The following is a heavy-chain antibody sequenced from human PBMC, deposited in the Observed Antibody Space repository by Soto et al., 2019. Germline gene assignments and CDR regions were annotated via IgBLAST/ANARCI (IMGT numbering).Heavy chain of an antibody. D-gene: IGHD1-26*01. J-gene: IGHJ4*02. CDR3: ARALGNSGSLGY. V-gene: IGHV1-69*05. Sequence: SVKVSCKASGYTFTSYAMHWVRQAPGQRLEWMGWINANIGTANYAQKFQGRVTITTDTSTSTAYMELSSLRSEDTAVYNCARALGNSGSLGYWGQGTLVTVSS. CDR1: GYTFTSYA. CDR2: INANIGTA.